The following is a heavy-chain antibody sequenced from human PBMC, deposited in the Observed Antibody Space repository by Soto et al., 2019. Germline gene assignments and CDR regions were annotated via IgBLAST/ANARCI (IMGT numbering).Heavy chain of an antibody. Sequence: QVQLQESGPGLVKPSQTLSLTCTVSGGSIGSGGYYWSWIRQHPGKGLEWIGYIYYSGSTYYNPSLKSRVTISVDTSKNQFSLKLSSVTAADTAVYYCARTEDYYGSGSYYKVFDYWGQGTLVTVSS. D-gene: IGHD3-10*01. CDR2: IYYSGST. V-gene: IGHV4-31*03. CDR1: GGSIGSGGYY. J-gene: IGHJ4*02. CDR3: ARTEDYYGSGSYYKVFDY.